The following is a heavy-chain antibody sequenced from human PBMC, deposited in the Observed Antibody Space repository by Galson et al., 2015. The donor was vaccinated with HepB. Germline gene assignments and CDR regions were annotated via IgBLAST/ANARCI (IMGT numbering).Heavy chain of an antibody. CDR2: IWYDGSNK. CDR3: ARVQFSEIISIFGVVYYYGMDV. D-gene: IGHD3-3*01. V-gene: IGHV3-33*01. Sequence: SLRLSCAASGFTFSSYGMHWVRQAPGKGLEWVAVIWYDGSNKYYADSVKGRFTISRDNSKNTLYLQMNSLRAEDTAVYYCARVQFSEIISIFGVVYYYGMDVWGQGTTVTVSS. J-gene: IGHJ6*02. CDR1: GFTFSSYG.